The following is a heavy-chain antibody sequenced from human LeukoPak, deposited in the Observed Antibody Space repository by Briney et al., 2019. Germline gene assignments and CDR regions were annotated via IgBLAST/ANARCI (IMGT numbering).Heavy chain of an antibody. CDR2: IYYSGST. CDR1: GGSISSYY. D-gene: IGHD6-13*01. Sequence: SETLSLTCTVSGGSISSYYWSWIRQPPGKGLEWIGYIYYSGSTNYNPSLKSRVTISVDTSKNQFSLKLSSVTAADTAVYYCARVSDSSSWYATRYYYYYYMDVWGKGTTVTISS. J-gene: IGHJ6*03. V-gene: IGHV4-59*01. CDR3: ARVSDSSSWYATRYYYYYYMDV.